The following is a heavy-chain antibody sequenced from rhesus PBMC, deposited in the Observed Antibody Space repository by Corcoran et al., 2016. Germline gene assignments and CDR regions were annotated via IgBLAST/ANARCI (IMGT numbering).Heavy chain of an antibody. D-gene: IGHD4-17*01. CDR3: TTGLWALDV. Sequence: EVQLGESGAGLVPPGRCLWLSCVGCEFTDRVSWISWGRPARGRGVGWVARIKRKVDGETVDYAGAVTVRLTMSRDELTNTLYLQITGVKAEDTAVCYCTTGLWALDVWGRGVLVIVSS. J-gene: IGHJ5-2*02. CDR1: EFTDRVSW. CDR2: IKRKVDGETV. V-gene: IGHV3-30*02.